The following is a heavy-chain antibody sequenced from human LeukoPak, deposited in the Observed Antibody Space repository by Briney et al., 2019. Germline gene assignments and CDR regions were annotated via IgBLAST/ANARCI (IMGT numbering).Heavy chain of an antibody. CDR2: ISYDGSNK. J-gene: IGHJ4*02. V-gene: IGHV3-30-3*01. D-gene: IGHD3-10*01. CDR1: GFTFSNYA. CDR3: ASYGDFHFDY. Sequence: GGSLRLSCSASGFTFSNYAMHWVRQAPGKGLEWVAVISYDGSNKYYADSVKGRFTISRDNSKNTLYLQMNSLRAEDTAVYYCASYGDFHFDYWGQGTLVTVSS.